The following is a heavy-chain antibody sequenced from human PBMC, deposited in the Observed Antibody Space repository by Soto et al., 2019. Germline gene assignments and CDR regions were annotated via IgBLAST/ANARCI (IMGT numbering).Heavy chain of an antibody. CDR3: AQDKFSGAPATYFDY. J-gene: IGHJ4*02. CDR2: MSFDGVHK. CDR1: GFNVNTNG. Sequence: PGGSLRLSCAASGFNVNTNGMHWVRQAPGKGLEWVATMSFDGVHKYYVDSVKGRFAISRDNSMNTLYLQMNSLRAEDTAVYYCAQDKFSGAPATYFDYWGQGSQVTVSS. D-gene: IGHD3-3*01. V-gene: IGHV3-30*18.